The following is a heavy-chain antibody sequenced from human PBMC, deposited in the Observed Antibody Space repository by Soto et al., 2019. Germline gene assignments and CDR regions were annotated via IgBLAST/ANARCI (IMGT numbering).Heavy chain of an antibody. CDR3: SRFIMVGGWVDPNYYNGMDV. CDR2: ISGYNGNT. J-gene: IGHJ6*02. CDR1: GYTFSNYG. Sequence: QVQLVQSGAEVKKPGASVTVSCKTSGYTFSNYGINWVRQAHGQGLEWMGLISGYNGNTNYAQTVKSRVTMTTDPATGTVYIELGSLRSDDTATSDCSRFIMVGGWVDPNYYNGMDVWGQGTTVNVSS. D-gene: IGHD6-19*01. V-gene: IGHV1-18*01.